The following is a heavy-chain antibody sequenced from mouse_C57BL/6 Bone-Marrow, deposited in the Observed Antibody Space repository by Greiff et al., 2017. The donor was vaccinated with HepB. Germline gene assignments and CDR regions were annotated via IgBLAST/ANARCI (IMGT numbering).Heavy chain of an antibody. CDR2: IDPSDSYT. V-gene: IGHV1-59*01. Sequence: QVHVKQPGAELVRPGTSVKLSCKASGYTFTSYWMHWVKQRPGQGLEWIGVIDPSDSYTNYNQKFKGKATLTVDTSSSTAYMQLSSLTSEDSAVYYCTTRHFFAYWGQGTLVTVSA. J-gene: IGHJ3*01. D-gene: IGHD1-1*01. CDR1: GYTFTSYW. CDR3: TTRHFFAY.